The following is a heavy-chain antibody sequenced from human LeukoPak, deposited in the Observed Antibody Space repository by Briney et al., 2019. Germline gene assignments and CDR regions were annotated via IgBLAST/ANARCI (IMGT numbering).Heavy chain of an antibody. J-gene: IGHJ6*04. V-gene: IGHV1-2*02. Sequence: ASAKVSCKASGYTFTSYAMNWVRQAPGQGLEWMGWINPNSGGTNYAQKFQGRVTMTRDTSISTAYMELSRLRSDDTAVYYCARWGSSWYRRMDVWGKGTTVTVSS. CDR1: GYTFTSYA. CDR2: INPNSGGT. D-gene: IGHD6-13*01. CDR3: ARWGSSWYRRMDV.